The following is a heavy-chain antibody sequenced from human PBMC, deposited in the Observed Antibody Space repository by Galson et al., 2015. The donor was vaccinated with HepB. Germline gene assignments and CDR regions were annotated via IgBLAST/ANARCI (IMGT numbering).Heavy chain of an antibody. J-gene: IGHJ1*01. D-gene: IGHD3-22*01. CDR2: IIPIFGTA. CDR3: ARGGEEYYDSSGYYYEYFQH. Sequence: SVKVSCKASGGTLSSYAISWVRQAPGQGLEWMGGIIPIFGTANYAQKFQGRVTITADESTSTAYMELSSLRSEDTAVYYCARGGEEYYDSSGYYYEYFQHWGQGTLVTVSS. CDR1: GGTLSSYA. V-gene: IGHV1-69*13.